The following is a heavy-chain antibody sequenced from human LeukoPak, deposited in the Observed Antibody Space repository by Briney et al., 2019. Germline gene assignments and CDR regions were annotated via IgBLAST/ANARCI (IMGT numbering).Heavy chain of an antibody. D-gene: IGHD1-26*01. CDR3: ARGRSNYYGMDV. Sequence: PSEILSLTCSVSDGSINSYYWNWIRRPPWKGREWIGYIYYNGNTNYSPSLKSRVTMSVDTSKNLFSLKVSSVTAADTAVYYCARGRSNYYGMDVWGQGTTVTVSS. CDR1: DGSINSYY. CDR2: IYYNGNT. J-gene: IGHJ6*02. V-gene: IGHV4-59*01.